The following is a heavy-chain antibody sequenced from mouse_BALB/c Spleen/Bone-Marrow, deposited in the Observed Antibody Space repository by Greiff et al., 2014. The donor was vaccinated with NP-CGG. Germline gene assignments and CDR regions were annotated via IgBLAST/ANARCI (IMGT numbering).Heavy chain of an antibody. J-gene: IGHJ4*01. Sequence: EVQLVESGGGLVQPGGSRKLSCAASGFTFSDYGMAWVRQAPGKGPEWVAFISNLAYSIYYADTVTGRFTISRENAKNTLYLEMSSLGSEDTAMYYCATIYYGNSYAMDYWGQGTSVTVSS. V-gene: IGHV5-15*02. CDR2: ISNLAYSI. CDR3: ATIYYGNSYAMDY. D-gene: IGHD2-1*01. CDR1: GFTFSDYG.